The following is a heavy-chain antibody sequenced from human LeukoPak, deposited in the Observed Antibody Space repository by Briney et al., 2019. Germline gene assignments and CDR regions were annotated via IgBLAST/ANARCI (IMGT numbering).Heavy chain of an antibody. V-gene: IGHV3-11*01. CDR2: ISFSGSPT. D-gene: IGHD3-22*01. Sequence: GGSLRLSCAASGFTFSDYYMSWIRQAPGEGREWVSYISFSGSPTQYADSVKGRFTISRDNDKNSLYLQMNSLRDEDTAVYYCARDRAYYYGSSGYYYFDHWGQGTLVTVSS. J-gene: IGHJ4*02. CDR1: GFTFSDYY. CDR3: ARDRAYYYGSSGYYYFDH.